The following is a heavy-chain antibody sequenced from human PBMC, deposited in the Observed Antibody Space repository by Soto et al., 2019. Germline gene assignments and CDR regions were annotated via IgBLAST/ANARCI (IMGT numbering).Heavy chain of an antibody. D-gene: IGHD3-16*01. J-gene: IGHJ5*01. CDR1: GFTFSNYP. CDR3: AEESWGGTGRCWSPDS. Sequence: EVQLLESGGGLVQRGGSLRLSCAASGFTFSNYPMSWVRQAPGKGLEWVSVISGSGAFYADSVKGRFTISRDHSKNTLYLPMNRLRGGEPAGYFRAEESWGGTGRCWSPDSWGPGNPVTVPS. V-gene: IGHV3-23*01. CDR2: ISGSGA.